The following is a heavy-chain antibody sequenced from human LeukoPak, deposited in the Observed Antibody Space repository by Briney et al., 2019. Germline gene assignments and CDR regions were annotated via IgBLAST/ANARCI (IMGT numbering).Heavy chain of an antibody. CDR1: GFTFSDYA. V-gene: IGHV3-23*01. J-gene: IGHJ4*02. Sequence: GGSLRLSCAASGFTFSDYAMTWVRQAPGKGLDWVSVISYSGDTTYYADSVKGRFTISRDNSKNTLYLQMNGLRVEDTAVYYCAKESPAFDCWGREPWSPSPQ. CDR2: ISYSGDTT. CDR3: AKESPAFDC.